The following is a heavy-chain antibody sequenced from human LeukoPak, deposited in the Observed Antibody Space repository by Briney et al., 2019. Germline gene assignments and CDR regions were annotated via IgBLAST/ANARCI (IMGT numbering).Heavy chain of an antibody. V-gene: IGHV1-18*01. CDR1: GYTFTSYG. J-gene: IGHJ6*03. CDR3: ARDVNGGSGSYYNTPYYYYYYMDV. CDR2: ISAYNGNT. Sequence: ASVKVSCKASGYTFTSYGISWVRQAPGQGLEWMGWISAYNGNTNYAQKLQGRVTMTTDTSTSTAYMELRSLRSDDTAVYYCARDVNGGSGSYYNTPYYYYYYMDVWGKGTTVTVSS. D-gene: IGHD3-10*01.